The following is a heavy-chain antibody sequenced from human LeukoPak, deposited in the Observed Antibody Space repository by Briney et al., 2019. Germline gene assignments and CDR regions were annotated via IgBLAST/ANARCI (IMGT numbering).Heavy chain of an antibody. Sequence: GASVKVSCKASGYTFTSYYMHWVRQAPGQGLEWMGIINPSGGSTSYAQKLQGRVTMTTDTSTSTAYMELRSLRSDDTAVYYCARDDEGGYFYWGQGTLVTVSS. CDR1: GYTFTSYY. J-gene: IGHJ4*02. CDR3: ARDDEGGYFY. D-gene: IGHD4-23*01. CDR2: INPSGGST. V-gene: IGHV1-46*01.